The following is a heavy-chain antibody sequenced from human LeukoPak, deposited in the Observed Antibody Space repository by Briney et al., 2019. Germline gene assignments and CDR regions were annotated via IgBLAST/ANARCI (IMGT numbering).Heavy chain of an antibody. J-gene: IGHJ5*02. CDR1: GGSISSSNW. D-gene: IGHD3-10*01. V-gene: IGHV4-4*02. CDR3: ARFTTSGSHNWFDP. CDR2: IYHSGSA. Sequence: SGTLSLTCTVSGGSISSSNWWSWVRQPPGKGLEWIGEIYHSGSANYNPSLKTRVTISIDKSKNQFSLKLSSVTAADTAVYYCARFTTSGSHNWFDPWGQGTLVTVSS.